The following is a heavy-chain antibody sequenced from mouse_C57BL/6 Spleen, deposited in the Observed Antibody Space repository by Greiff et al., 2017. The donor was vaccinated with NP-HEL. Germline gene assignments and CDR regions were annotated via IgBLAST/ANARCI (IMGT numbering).Heavy chain of an antibody. J-gene: IGHJ3*01. CDR2: IYPGSGST. CDR1: GYTFTSYW. Sequence: VQLQQPGAELVKPGASVKMSCKASGYTFTSYWITWVKQRPGQGLEWIGDIYPGSGSTNYNEKFKSKATLTVDTSSSTAYMQLSSLTSEDSAVYYCARDDGYYVWFAYWGQGTLVTVSA. CDR3: ARDDGYYVWFAY. D-gene: IGHD2-3*01. V-gene: IGHV1-55*01.